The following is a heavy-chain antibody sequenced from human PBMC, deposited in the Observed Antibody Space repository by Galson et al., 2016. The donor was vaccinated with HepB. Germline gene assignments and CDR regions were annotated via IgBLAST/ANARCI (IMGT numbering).Heavy chain of an antibody. D-gene: IGHD6-19*01. J-gene: IGHJ3*02. Sequence: SLRLSCAASGFSLSAYNMNWVRQAPGKGLDWVAIMSKDGSYEYSDSVKGRFTLSRDTSNNTLYLEMTGLRLEDTATYYCAREGPRQWLPRDALHIWGPGTMVTVSS. CDR2: MSKDGSYE. CDR3: AREGPRQWLPRDALHI. V-gene: IGHV3-30*04. CDR1: GFSLSAYN.